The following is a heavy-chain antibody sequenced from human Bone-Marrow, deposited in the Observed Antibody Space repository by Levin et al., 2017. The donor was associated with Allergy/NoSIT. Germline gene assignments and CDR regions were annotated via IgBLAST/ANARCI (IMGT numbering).Heavy chain of an antibody. CDR1: GDSINSADYY. J-gene: IGHJ4*02. V-gene: IGHV4-30-4*01. CDR2: IYSSGDM. Sequence: SETLSLTCSVSGDSINSADYYWSWIRQPPGKGLEWIGYIYSSGDMYYNPSLESRLILSLDTSEAQFSLRLTSLTAADTAIYYCARMAAMTYFDSWGPGTLVTVSS. D-gene: IGHD5-12*01. CDR3: ARMAAMTYFDS.